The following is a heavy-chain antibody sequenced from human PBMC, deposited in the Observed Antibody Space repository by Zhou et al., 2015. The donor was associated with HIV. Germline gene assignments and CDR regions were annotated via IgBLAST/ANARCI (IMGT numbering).Heavy chain of an antibody. J-gene: IGHJ6*02. Sequence: QVKLVQSGAEVKKPGSSVKVSCKASGGTFKTNAFSWVRQAPGQGLEWMGGIIPVLGTTHYAQRFQGRVSITADKSTSTAYMELSSLRSEDTAVYYCASGGYSYDFGGYYGMDVWGQGTTVTVSS. CDR2: IIPVLGTT. CDR3: ASGGYSYDFGGYYGMDV. V-gene: IGHV1-69*06. CDR1: GGTFKTNA. D-gene: IGHD5-18*01.